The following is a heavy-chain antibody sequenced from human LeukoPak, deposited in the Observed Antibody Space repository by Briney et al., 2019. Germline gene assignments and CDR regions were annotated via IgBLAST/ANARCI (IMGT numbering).Heavy chain of an antibody. D-gene: IGHD6-6*01. J-gene: IGHJ4*02. V-gene: IGHV3-23*01. Sequence: PGGSLRLSCAASGFTFSSYAMSWVRQAPGKGLGWVSAISGSGGSTYYADSVKGRFTISRDNSKNTLYLQMNSLRAEDTAVYYCAKYSSSGEVYYFDYWGQGTLVTVSS. CDR1: GFTFSSYA. CDR3: AKYSSSGEVYYFDY. CDR2: ISGSGGST.